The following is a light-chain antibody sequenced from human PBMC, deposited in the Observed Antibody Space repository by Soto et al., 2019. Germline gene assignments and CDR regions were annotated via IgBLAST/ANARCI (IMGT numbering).Light chain of an antibody. CDR3: GTWDSSLSAGV. CDR1: SSNIGNNY. J-gene: IGLJ2*01. V-gene: IGLV1-51*01. CDR2: DNN. Sequence: QSVLTQPPSVSAAPGQKVTISCSGSSSNIGNNYVSWYQQLPGTAPKLLIYDNNKRPSGIPDRFSGSNSGTSATLGITGLQTGDEAVYYCGTWDSSLSAGVFGGGTKLTVL.